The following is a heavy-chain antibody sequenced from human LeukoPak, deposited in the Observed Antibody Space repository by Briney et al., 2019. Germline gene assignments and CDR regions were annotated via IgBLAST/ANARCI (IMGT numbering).Heavy chain of an antibody. CDR1: GGTFSSYA. V-gene: IGHV1-69*05. J-gene: IGHJ3*02. CDR2: IIPIFGTA. Sequence: ASVKVSCMASGGTFSSYAISWVRQAPGQGLEWMGGIIPIFGTANYAQKFQGRVTITTDESTSTAYMELSSLRSEDTAVYYCAVPPPSGSYAPQDAFDIWGQGTMVTVSS. D-gene: IGHD1-26*01. CDR3: AVPPPSGSYAPQDAFDI.